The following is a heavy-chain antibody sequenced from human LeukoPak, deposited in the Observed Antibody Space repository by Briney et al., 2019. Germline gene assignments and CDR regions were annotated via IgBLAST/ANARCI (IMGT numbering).Heavy chain of an antibody. Sequence: GGSLRLSCAASGFTFSSYSMNWVRQAPGKGLEWVSSISSSSSYIYYADSVKGRFAISRDNAKNSLYLQMNSLRAEDTAVYYCARVGITMVRRVIHYYFDYWGQGTLVTVSS. D-gene: IGHD3-10*01. J-gene: IGHJ4*02. CDR3: ARVGITMVRRVIHYYFDY. CDR2: ISSSSSYI. CDR1: GFTFSSYS. V-gene: IGHV3-21*01.